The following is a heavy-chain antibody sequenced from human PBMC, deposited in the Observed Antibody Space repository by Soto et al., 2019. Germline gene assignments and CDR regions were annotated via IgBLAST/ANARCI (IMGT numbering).Heavy chain of an antibody. CDR3: ARDLGDYQDY. V-gene: IGHV3-53*01. D-gene: IGHD4-17*01. Sequence: PGGSLRLSCAASGFTVSSSYMSWVRQAPGKGLEWISVIYSGGSTYYADSVKGRFTISRDNSKNTPYLQMNSLRAEDTAVYYCARDLGDYQDYWGQGTLVTVSS. CDR2: IYSGGST. CDR1: GFTVSSSY. J-gene: IGHJ4*02.